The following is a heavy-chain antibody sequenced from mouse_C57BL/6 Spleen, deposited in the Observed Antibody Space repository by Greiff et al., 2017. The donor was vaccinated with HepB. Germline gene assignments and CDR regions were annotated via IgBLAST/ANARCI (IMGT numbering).Heavy chain of an antibody. CDR2: ISSGGSYT. CDR3: ARLLTGYAMDY. D-gene: IGHD4-1*01. V-gene: IGHV5-6*01. CDR1: GFTFSSYG. Sequence: EVQLVESGGDLVKPGGSLKLSCAASGFTFSSYGMSWVRQTPDKRLEWVATISSGGSYTYYPDSVKGRFTISRDNAKNTLYLQMSSLKSEDTAMYYCARLLTGYAMDYWGQGTSVTVSS. J-gene: IGHJ4*01.